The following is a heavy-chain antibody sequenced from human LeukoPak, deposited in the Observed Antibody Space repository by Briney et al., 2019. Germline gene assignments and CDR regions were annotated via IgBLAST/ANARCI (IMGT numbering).Heavy chain of an antibody. CDR2: ISSSGSTI. Sequence: GGSLRLSCAASGFTLSTFWMSWIRQAPGKGLEWVSYISSSGSTIYYADSVKGRFTISRDNAKNSLYLQMNSLRAEDTAVYYCATLKRRAYFDYWGQGTLVTVSS. J-gene: IGHJ4*02. CDR3: ATLKRRAYFDY. CDR1: GFTLSTFW. V-gene: IGHV3-11*01.